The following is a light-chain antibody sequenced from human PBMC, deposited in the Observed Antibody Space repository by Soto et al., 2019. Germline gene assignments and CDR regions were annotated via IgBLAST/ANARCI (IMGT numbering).Light chain of an antibody. CDR1: STDVGNYNY. CDR2: DVN. Sequence: QSALTQAPSASGSPGQSLTISCTGTSTDVGNYNYVSWYQQHPGKAPKLMISDVNRRPSGVPDRFSGSKSGNTASLTVSELQAEDEADYYCSSYAGSNNWVFGGGTKLTVL. J-gene: IGLJ2*01. V-gene: IGLV2-8*01. CDR3: SSYAGSNNWV.